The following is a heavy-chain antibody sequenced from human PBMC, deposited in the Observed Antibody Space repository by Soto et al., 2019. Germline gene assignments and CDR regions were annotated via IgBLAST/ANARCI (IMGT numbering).Heavy chain of an antibody. CDR1: GFTFRRYD. Sequence: EVQLLESGGGLVQPGGSLSLSCAASGFTFRRYDMSWVRQAPGKGLEWVSAISGSGGSTYYADSVKGRFTIYRDNSKNTLDKQMNRQRAEHTAVYYCAKDQIGGYYCNYYNGIDVWGQGTTVTVSS. CDR2: ISGSGGST. D-gene: IGHD3-22*01. V-gene: IGHV3-23*01. CDR3: AKDQIGGYYCNYYNGIDV. J-gene: IGHJ6*02.